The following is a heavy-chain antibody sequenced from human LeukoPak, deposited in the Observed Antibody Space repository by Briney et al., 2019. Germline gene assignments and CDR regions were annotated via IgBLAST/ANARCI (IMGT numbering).Heavy chain of an antibody. J-gene: IGHJ4*02. CDR3: AIAATGTRFDY. D-gene: IGHD3-9*01. V-gene: IGHV1-46*01. CDR2: INPSGGST. CDR1: GYTFTSYY. Sequence: GAAVEVSCQASGYTFTSYYMHWVRQAPGQGLEWMGIINPSGGSTSYAQNFQGRVTMTRDTSTSTVYMELSSLKSEDMAVYYCAIAATGTRFDYWGQGTLVTVSS.